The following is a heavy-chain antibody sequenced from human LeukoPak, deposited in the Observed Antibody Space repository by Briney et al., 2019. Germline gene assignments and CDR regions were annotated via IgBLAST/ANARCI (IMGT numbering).Heavy chain of an antibody. Sequence: GGSQRLSCAASGFTFSSYSMNWVRQAPGKGLEWVSSISSSSSYIYYADSVKGRFTISRDNAKNPLYLQMNSLRAEDTAVYYCARDGSPYSGSYYGYWGQGTLVTVSS. CDR3: ARDGSPYSGSYYGY. CDR1: GFTFSSYS. J-gene: IGHJ4*02. V-gene: IGHV3-21*01. D-gene: IGHD1-26*01. CDR2: ISSSSSYI.